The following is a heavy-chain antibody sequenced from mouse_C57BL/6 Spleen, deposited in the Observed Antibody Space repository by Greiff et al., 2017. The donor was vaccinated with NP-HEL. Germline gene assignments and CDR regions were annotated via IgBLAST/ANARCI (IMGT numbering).Heavy chain of an antibody. Sequence: EVHLVESEGGLVQPGSSMKLSCTASGFTFSDYYMDWVRQVPEKGLEWVANIHYDGSSTYYLESLKSRFIISRDNAKNILYLQMSSLKSEDTATYYCARVNYGSSYGAMDYGGQGTSVTVSS. CDR2: IHYDGSST. J-gene: IGHJ4*01. CDR1: GFTFSDYY. CDR3: ARVNYGSSYGAMDY. V-gene: IGHV5-16*01. D-gene: IGHD1-1*01.